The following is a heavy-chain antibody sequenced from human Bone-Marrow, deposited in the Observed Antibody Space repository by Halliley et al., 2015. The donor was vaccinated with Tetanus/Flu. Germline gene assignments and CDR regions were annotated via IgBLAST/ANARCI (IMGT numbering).Heavy chain of an antibody. D-gene: IGHD3-3*02. J-gene: IGHJ4*02. Sequence: YHSDSPSYNPSLKSRGSMSADTSKNQFSRELSSVTVADTAVYYCARLSRRGTRPDTTGPFDYWGQGTRVTVSS. CDR3: ARLSRRGTRPDTTGPFDY. CDR2: YHSDSP. V-gene: IGHV4-31*02.